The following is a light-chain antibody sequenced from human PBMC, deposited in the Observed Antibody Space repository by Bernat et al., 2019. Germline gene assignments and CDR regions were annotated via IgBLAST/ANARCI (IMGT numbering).Light chain of an antibody. CDR2: AAS. V-gene: IGKV3-20*01. CDR1: HPTSSVY. J-gene: IGKJ1*01. CDR3: HQYGAPLGT. Sequence: IVLTQSPGTLSLSPGESATLSCRSSHPTSSVYIAWYQQKPGQAPRLLIYAASTSATGIPDRFSGGGSGPEYSLTIAGLEPEDSAVYYCHQYGAPLGTFGQGTTVEI.